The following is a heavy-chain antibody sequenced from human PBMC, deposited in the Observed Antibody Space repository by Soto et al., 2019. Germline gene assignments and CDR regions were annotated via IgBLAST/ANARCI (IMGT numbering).Heavy chain of an antibody. J-gene: IGHJ4*02. D-gene: IGHD5-18*01. Sequence: GGSLRLSCAASGFTVSSNYMSWVRQAPGKGLEWVSVIYSGGSTYYADSVKGRFTISRDNSKNTLYLQTNSLRAEDTAVYYCGRVADTAMVFDYWGQGTLVTVS. CDR3: GRVADTAMVFDY. V-gene: IGHV3-53*01. CDR2: IYSGGST. CDR1: GFTVSSNY.